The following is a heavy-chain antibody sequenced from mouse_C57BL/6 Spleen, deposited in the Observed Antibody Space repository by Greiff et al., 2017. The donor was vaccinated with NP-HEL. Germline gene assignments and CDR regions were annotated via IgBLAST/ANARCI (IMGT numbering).Heavy chain of an antibody. CDR1: GFTFSDYG. V-gene: IGHV5-17*01. J-gene: IGHJ1*03. Sequence: EVNVVESGGGLVKPGGSLKLSCAASGFTFSDYGMHWVRQAPEKGLEWVAYISSGSSTIYYADTVKGRFTISRDNAKNTLFLQMTSLRSEDTAMYYCARGVYWYFDVWGTGTTVTVSS. CDR3: ARGVYWYFDV. CDR2: ISSGSSTI.